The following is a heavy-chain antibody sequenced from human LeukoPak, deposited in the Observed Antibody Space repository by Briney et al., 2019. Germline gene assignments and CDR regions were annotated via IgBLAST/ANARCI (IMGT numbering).Heavy chain of an antibody. CDR3: ARVVPRRGANYYYYYMDV. J-gene: IGHJ6*03. Sequence: ASVEVSCKASGYTFTNYDINWVRQATAQGVEWMGWMNPNSGNTGYAQKFQGRVTMTRNTSISTAYMELSSLRSEDTAVYYCARVVPRRGANYYYYYMDVWGKGTTVTISS. D-gene: IGHD3-10*01. V-gene: IGHV1-8*01. CDR1: GYTFTNYD. CDR2: MNPNSGNT.